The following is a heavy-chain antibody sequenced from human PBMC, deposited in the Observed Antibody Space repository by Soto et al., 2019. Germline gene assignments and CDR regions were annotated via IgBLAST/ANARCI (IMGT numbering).Heavy chain of an antibody. CDR2: IYSGGST. V-gene: IGHV3-53*01. D-gene: IGHD1-26*01. CDR1: GFTVSSNY. J-gene: IGHJ3*02. CDR3: AREYRGPSGAFDI. Sequence: GGSLRLSCAASGFTVSSNYMSWVRQAPGKGLEWVSVIYSGGSTYYADSVKGRFTISRDNSKNTLYLQMNSLRAEDTAVYYCAREYRGPSGAFDIWGQGTMVTVSS.